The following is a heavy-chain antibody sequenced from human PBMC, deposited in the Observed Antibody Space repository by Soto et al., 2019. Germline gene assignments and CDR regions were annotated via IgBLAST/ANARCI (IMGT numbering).Heavy chain of an antibody. D-gene: IGHD5-12*01. CDR1: GGSISSSSYY. V-gene: IGHV4-39*01. J-gene: IGHJ6*02. CDR2: TYYSGST. CDR3: ATDSGYDNQGMDV. Sequence: PSETLSLTCTVSGGSISSSSYYWGWIRQPPGKGLEWIGSTYYSGSTYYNPSLKSRVTISVDTSKNQFSLKLSSVTAADTAVYYCATDSGYDNQGMDVWGQGTTVTVSS.